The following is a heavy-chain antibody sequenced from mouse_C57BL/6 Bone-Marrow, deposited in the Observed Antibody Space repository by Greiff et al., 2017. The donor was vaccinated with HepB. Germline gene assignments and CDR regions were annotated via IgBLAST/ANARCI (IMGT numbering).Heavy chain of an antibody. V-gene: IGHV5-17*01. Sequence: EVKLQESGGGLVKPGGSLKLSCAASGFTFSDYGMHWVRQAPEKGLEWVAYISSGSSTIYYADTVKGRFTISRDNAKNTLFLQMTSLRSEDTAMYYCARHGPYWYFDVWGTGTTVTVSS. CDR1: GFTFSDYG. J-gene: IGHJ1*03. CDR3: ARHGPYWYFDV. CDR2: ISSGSSTI.